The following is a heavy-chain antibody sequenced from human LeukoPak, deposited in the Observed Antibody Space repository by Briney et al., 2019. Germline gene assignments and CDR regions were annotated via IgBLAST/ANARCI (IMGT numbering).Heavy chain of an antibody. D-gene: IGHD2-2*01. J-gene: IGHJ3*02. V-gene: IGHV4-39*02. CDR1: GGSIISDTYY. CDR2: MIYSGRT. Sequence: SETLSLTCTVSGGSIISDTYYWGWIRQTPGKGLEYVGTMIYSGRTYYNPSLKSRVTISVDTSKNHFSLKLRSVTAADTAVYFCARLCDDTSTFYPGDEAFDIWGQGTMVTVSS. CDR3: ARLCDDTSTFYPGDEAFDI.